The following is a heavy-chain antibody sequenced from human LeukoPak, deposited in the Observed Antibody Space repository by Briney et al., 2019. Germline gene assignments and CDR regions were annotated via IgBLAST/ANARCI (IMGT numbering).Heavy chain of an antibody. J-gene: IGHJ4*02. CDR1: GFTFSSHD. CDR3: ARSKSYSSGWTDFDC. CDR2: IGTAGNT. D-gene: IGHD6-19*01. V-gene: IGHV3-13*01. Sequence: LTGGSLRLSCAASGFTFSSHDMHWVRQPTGKGLEWVSVIGTAGNTYYTDSVKGRFTISRENAKNSLYLQMDNLRAEDTAVCYCARSKSYSSGWTDFDCWGQGTLVTVSS.